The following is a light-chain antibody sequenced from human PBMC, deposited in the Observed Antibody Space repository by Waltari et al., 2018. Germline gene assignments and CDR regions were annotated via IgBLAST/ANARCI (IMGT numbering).Light chain of an antibody. CDR3: IAWDSSLSAGV. V-gene: IGLV1-51*01. CDR1: SSHVGNNY. J-gene: IGLJ3*02. Sequence: QSVLTQPPSVSAAPGQKVTISCSGSSSHVGNNYVSWYQQIPGAAPKLLIYDKNQRPPGIPDRVSASKSGTSATLGITGLQSGDEADYYCIAWDSSLSAGVFGGGTKLTVL. CDR2: DKN.